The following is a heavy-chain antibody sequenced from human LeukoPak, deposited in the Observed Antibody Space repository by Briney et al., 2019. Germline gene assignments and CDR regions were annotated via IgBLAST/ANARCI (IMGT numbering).Heavy chain of an antibody. Sequence: ESLKISCKGSGYSFTSYWIGWVRQMPGKGLEWMGIIYPGDSDTRYSPSFQGQVTISADKSISTAYLQWSSLKASDTAMYYCGRHYYGSGSYYSAFDIWGQGTMVTVSS. CDR2: IYPGDSDT. D-gene: IGHD3-10*01. V-gene: IGHV5-51*01. J-gene: IGHJ3*02. CDR1: GYSFTSYW. CDR3: GRHYYGSGSYYSAFDI.